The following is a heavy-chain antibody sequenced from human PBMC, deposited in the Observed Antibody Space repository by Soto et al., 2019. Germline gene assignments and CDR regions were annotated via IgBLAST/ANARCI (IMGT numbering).Heavy chain of an antibody. J-gene: IGHJ4*02. V-gene: IGHV3-74*01. D-gene: IGHD2-21*02. CDR3: ASGAPVQYGGNSSFDY. CDR2: INSDGSST. Sequence: PGGSLRLSCAASGFTFSSYWIHWVRQAPGKGLVWVSRINSDGSSTSYADSVKGRFTISRDNAKNTLYLQMNSLRAEDTAVYYCASGAPVQYGGNSSFDYWGQGTLVTVSS. CDR1: GFTFSSYW.